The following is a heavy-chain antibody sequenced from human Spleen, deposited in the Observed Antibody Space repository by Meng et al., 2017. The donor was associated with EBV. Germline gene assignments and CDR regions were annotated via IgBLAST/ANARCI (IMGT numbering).Heavy chain of an antibody. Sequence: SVAARMFSLSYLHMSWGHEAQGKGVKCVSYISSSGSSIKYGVTMKGRFSNSRYNPKISLYLAVNSAGAEDTAVYHCAKDGRDDDYWGQGTLVTVSS. CDR3: AKDGRDDDY. J-gene: IGHJ4*02. V-gene: IGHV3-11*01. CDR1: MFSLSYLH. D-gene: IGHD1-1*01. CDR2: ISSSGSSI.